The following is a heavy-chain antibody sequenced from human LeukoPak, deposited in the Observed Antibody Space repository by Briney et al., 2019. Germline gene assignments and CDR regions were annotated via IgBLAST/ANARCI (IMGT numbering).Heavy chain of an antibody. CDR3: ARDPRYCSVTGCNTYNWFDP. J-gene: IGHJ5*02. V-gene: IGHV3-33*01. D-gene: IGHD2-2*01. Sequence: GRSLRLSFAASGFTFSSYGMHWVRPAPGKGLEWVAAIWFDGSNKYYADSMKGRFTISRDNSKKTLYLQMNSLRAEDTAVYYCARDPRYCSVTGCNTYNWFDPWGQGTLLTV. CDR2: IWFDGSNK. CDR1: GFTFSSYG.